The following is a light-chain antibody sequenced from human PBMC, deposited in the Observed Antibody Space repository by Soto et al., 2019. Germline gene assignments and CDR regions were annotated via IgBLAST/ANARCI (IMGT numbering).Light chain of an antibody. CDR3: CSYTSSITWV. CDR2: QVT. J-gene: IGLJ3*02. V-gene: IGLV2-14*01. Sequence: QSAPTQPASVSGSPGQSITISCTGTSSDVAGYNYVSWYQQHPGKAPKLVISQVTNRPSGVSNRFSGSKSGNTAFLTISGLQAEDEADYYCCSYTSSITWVFGGGTKLTVL. CDR1: SSDVAGYNY.